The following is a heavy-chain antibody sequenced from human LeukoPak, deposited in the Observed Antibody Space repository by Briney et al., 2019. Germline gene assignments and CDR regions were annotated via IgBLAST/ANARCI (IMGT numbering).Heavy chain of an antibody. CDR1: VYTFTGYY. J-gene: IGHJ3*02. CDR2: INPNSGGT. Sequence: GASVKVSCKASVYTFTGYYMHWVRQAPGQGFEWMGWINPNSGGTNYAQKFQGRVTMTRDTSISTAYMELSRLRSDDTAVYYCARDIDRYCSSTSCDAFDIWGQGTMVTVSS. CDR3: ARDIDRYCSSTSCDAFDI. D-gene: IGHD2-2*01. V-gene: IGHV1-2*02.